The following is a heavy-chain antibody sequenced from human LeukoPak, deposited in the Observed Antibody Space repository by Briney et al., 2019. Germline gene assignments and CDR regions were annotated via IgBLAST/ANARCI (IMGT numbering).Heavy chain of an antibody. D-gene: IGHD2-21*01. J-gene: IGHJ6*03. Sequence: GGSLRLSCAASGFSFSTYSMNWVRQAPGKGLEWVSYISGSSGTIYYADSVKGRFTMSRDNAKNSLYLQMNSLRAEDTAVYYCARISDSFYMGVWGKGTTVTVSS. CDR1: GFSFSTYS. CDR3: ARISDSFYMGV. CDR2: ISGSSGTI. V-gene: IGHV3-48*01.